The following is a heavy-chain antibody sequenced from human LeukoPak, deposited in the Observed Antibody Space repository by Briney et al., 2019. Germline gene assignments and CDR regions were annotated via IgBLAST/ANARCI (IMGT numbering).Heavy chain of an antibody. J-gene: IGHJ2*01. V-gene: IGHV3-49*05. CDR3: ASATLRFCSGSSCFTRDWYFHL. CDR1: GFSFRDNA. Sequence: NPGRSLRLSCTGSGFSFRDNAMGWFRQAPGKGLEWVGFIRSAAYDGTPVYAASVTGRFIVSRDDSKNVADLQMDSLKTEDTAVYYCASATLRFCSGSSCFTRDWYFHLWGRGTLVTVSS. CDR2: IRSAAYDGTP. D-gene: IGHD2-2*02.